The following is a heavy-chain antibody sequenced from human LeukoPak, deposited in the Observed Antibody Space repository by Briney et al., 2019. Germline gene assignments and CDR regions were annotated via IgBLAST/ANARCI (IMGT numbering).Heavy chain of an antibody. CDR3: ARARGLNVFEV. Sequence: ASVKVSCKASGYSFMNYGITWVRQAPGQGLEWMGWMSTYNDDKQYAQKFQGRVTLTIDTSTTTAYMELRSLSSDDTAVYYCARARGLNVFEVWGQGTLVTVSS. V-gene: IGHV1-18*01. CDR1: GYSFMNYG. J-gene: IGHJ3*01. D-gene: IGHD4/OR15-4a*01. CDR2: MSTYNDDK.